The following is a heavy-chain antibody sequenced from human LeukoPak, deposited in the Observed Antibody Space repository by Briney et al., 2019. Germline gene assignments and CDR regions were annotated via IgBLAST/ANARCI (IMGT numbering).Heavy chain of an antibody. V-gene: IGHV3-48*03. D-gene: IGHD3-10*01. CDR3: ARDETRSGAFDI. Sequence: GGSRRLSCAASGFTFSSYEMNWVRQAPGKGLEWVSYISSSGKSIYYADSVEGRFTISRDNAKNSLYLQMNSLRAEDTAVYYCARDETRSGAFDIWGQGTMVTHSS. CDR1: GFTFSSYE. J-gene: IGHJ3*02. CDR2: ISSSGKSI.